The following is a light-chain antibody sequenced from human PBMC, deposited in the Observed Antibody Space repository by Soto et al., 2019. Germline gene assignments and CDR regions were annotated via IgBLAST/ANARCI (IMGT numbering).Light chain of an antibody. CDR1: QSISSGF. V-gene: IGKV3-20*01. CDR2: GAS. J-gene: IGKJ4*01. CDR3: QLPS. Sequence: EIVLTQSPGTLSLPPGERATLSCRASQSISSGFLTWYQQKPGQAPRLLIYGASRRATGIPDRFSVSGSGTAFTLTISGLGPEVSAVYYCQLPSFGGGTKVAIK.